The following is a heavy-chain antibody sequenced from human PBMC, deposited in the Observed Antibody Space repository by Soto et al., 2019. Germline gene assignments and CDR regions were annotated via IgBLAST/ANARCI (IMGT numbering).Heavy chain of an antibody. D-gene: IGHD2-2*01. CDR3: ARGANRGYCSGTSCSYYYYYGMDV. J-gene: IGHJ6*02. Sequence: GASVKVSCKASGGTFSSYAISWVRQAPGQGLEWMGGIIPIFGTANYAQKFQGRVTITADESTSTAYMELSSLRSEDTAVYYCARGANRGYCSGTSCSYYYYYGMDVWGQGTTVTVSS. CDR2: IIPIFGTA. CDR1: GGTFSSYA. V-gene: IGHV1-69*13.